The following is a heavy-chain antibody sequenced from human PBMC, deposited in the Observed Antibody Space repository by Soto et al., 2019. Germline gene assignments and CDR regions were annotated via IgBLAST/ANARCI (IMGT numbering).Heavy chain of an antibody. J-gene: IGHJ6*02. CDR1: GFTFTSSA. V-gene: IGHV1-58*01. CDR2: IVVGSGNT. CDR3: ARARYSLRFGTYYYYGMDV. Sequence: GASVKVSCKASGFTFTSSAVQWVRQARGQRLEWIGWIVVGSGNTNYAQKFQERVTITRDMSTSTAYMELSSLRSEDTAVYYCARARYSLRFGTYYYYGMDVWGQGTTVTVSS. D-gene: IGHD5-18*01.